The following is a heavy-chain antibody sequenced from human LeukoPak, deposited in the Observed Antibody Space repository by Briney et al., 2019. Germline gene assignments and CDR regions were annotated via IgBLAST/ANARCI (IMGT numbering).Heavy chain of an antibody. J-gene: IGHJ4*02. V-gene: IGHV4-59*01. Sequence: PSETLSLTCTVSGGSISSYYWSWIRQPPGKGLEWIGYIYYSGSTNYNPSLKSRVTISVDTSKNQFSLKLSSVTAADTAVYYCARVDSGDYIDYWGQGTLVTVSS. CDR1: GGSISSYY. CDR3: ARVDSGDYIDY. CDR2: IYYSGST. D-gene: IGHD2-21*01.